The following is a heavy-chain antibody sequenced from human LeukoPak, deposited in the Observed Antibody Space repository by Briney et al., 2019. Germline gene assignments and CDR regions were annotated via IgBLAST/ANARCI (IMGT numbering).Heavy chain of an antibody. CDR3: ARVVAAAATLDYYYGMDV. CDR1: GGPFSSYA. D-gene: IGHD6-13*01. Sequence: ASVKVSCKASGGPFSSYAISWVRQAPGQGLEWMGGIIPIFGTANYAQKFQGRVTITADESTSTAYMELSSLRSEDTAVYYCARVVAAAATLDYYYGMDVWGQGTTVTVSS. CDR2: IIPIFGTA. V-gene: IGHV1-69*13. J-gene: IGHJ6*02.